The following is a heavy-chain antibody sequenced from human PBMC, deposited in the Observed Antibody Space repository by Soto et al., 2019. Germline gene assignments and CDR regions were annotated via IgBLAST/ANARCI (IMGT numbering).Heavy chain of an antibody. CDR1: GLTFRNYA. D-gene: IGHD2-15*01. V-gene: IGHV3-23*01. J-gene: IGHJ4*02. Sequence: GGSLRLSCTASGLTFRNYAMTWVRQAPGRGLEWVSGISGSGSMKYYADSVKGRFTISRDNSKNMLFLQMDSLRDEDTAMYHCAKEAVASEQVPIPGDSWGQGTLVTVSS. CDR3: AKEAVASEQVPIPGDS. CDR2: ISGSGSMK.